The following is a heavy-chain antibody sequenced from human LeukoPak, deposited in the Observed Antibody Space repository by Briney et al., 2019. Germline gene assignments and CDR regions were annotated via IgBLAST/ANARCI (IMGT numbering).Heavy chain of an antibody. CDR2: VFYSGNT. D-gene: IGHD3-3*01. Sequence: ASETLSLTSTVSGGSVSSSVSYWGWLRQPPGKGLEWIGTVFYSGNTYYNPSLKSRVTISVDRSKNQFFLSLYFVTAADTAMYYCARPSGSPYWYFDLWGRGMLVTVSP. CDR1: GGSVSSSVSY. J-gene: IGHJ2*01. CDR3: ARPSGSPYWYFDL. V-gene: IGHV4-39*01.